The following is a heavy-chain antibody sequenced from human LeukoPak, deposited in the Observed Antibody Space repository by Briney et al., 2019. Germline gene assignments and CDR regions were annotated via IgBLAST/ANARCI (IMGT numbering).Heavy chain of an antibody. V-gene: IGHV4-34*01. Sequence: SETLSLTCTVSGGSFSGYYWSWIRQPPGKGLQWIGEINHSGSTNYNPSLKSRVTMSVDTSRNQFSLNVSSVTAADTAVYYCARGGYSDYWSGYPHWFDPWGQGTLVSVSS. D-gene: IGHD3-3*01. CDR3: ARGGYSDYWSGYPHWFDP. CDR1: GGSFSGYY. J-gene: IGHJ5*02. CDR2: INHSGST.